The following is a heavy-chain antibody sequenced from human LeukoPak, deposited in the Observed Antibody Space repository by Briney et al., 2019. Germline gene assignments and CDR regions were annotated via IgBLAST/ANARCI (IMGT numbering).Heavy chain of an antibody. CDR3: AKGFYYDSSGSYDYFDY. CDR1: GFSFNTHA. D-gene: IGHD3-22*01. V-gene: IGHV3-23*01. J-gene: IGHJ4*02. CDR2: ISGSGSST. Sequence: GGSLRLSCAASGFSFNTHAMNWVRQAPGKGLEWVSAISGSGSSTYYADSVKGRFTISRDNSKKTLSLQMNSLRAGDTAVYYCAKGFYYDSSGSYDYFDYWGQGTLVTVSS.